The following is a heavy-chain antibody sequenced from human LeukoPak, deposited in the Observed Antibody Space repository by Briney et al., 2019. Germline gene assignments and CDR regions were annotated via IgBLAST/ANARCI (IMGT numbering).Heavy chain of an antibody. J-gene: IGHJ4*02. CDR3: ARTYYDILTGYQDDY. CDR1: GGSISSYY. CDR2: IYYSGST. Sequence: SETLSLTCTVSGGSISSYYWSWIRQPPGKGLEWIGYIYYSGSTNYNPSLKSRVTISVDTSKNQFSLKLTSVTAADTAVYYCARTYYDILTGYQDDYWGQGTLVTVSS. V-gene: IGHV4-59*01. D-gene: IGHD3-9*01.